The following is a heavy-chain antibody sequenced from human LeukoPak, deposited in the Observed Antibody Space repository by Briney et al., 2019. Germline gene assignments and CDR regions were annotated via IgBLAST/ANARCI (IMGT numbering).Heavy chain of an antibody. J-gene: IGHJ6*02. D-gene: IGHD2-2*01. V-gene: IGHV3-30-3*01. Sequence: PGGSLRLSCAACGFTFSSYAMHWVRQAPGKGLEWVAVISYDGSNKYYADSVKGRFTISRDNSKNTLYLQMNSLRAEDTAVYYCARDLIVVVPAAIGTGYYYYYGMDVWGQGTTVTVSS. CDR2: ISYDGSNK. CDR3: ARDLIVVVPAAIGTGYYYYYGMDV. CDR1: GFTFSSYA.